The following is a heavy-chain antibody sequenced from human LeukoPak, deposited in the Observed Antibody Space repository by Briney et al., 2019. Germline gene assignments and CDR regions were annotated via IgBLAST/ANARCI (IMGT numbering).Heavy chain of an antibody. CDR2: INHSGST. CDR3: ARHGGYHSPIDY. J-gene: IGHJ4*02. D-gene: IGHD3-22*01. CDR1: GGSFSGYY. V-gene: IGHV4-34*01. Sequence: SETLSLTCAVYGGSFSGYYWSWIRQPPGKGLEWIGEINHSGSTNYNPSLKSRVTISVDTSKNQFSLKLSSVTAADTAVYYCARHGGYHSPIDYWGQGTLVTVSS.